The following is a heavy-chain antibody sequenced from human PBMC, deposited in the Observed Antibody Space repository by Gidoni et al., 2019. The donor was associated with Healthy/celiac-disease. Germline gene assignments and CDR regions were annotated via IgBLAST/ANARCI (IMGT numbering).Heavy chain of an antibody. D-gene: IGHD3-10*01. J-gene: IGHJ5*02. V-gene: IGHV1-69*01. CDR3: ARYYYGSGSYKRGFDP. CDR2: IIPSFGTA. Sequence: QVQLVQSGAEVKKPGSSVKVSCKASGGTFSSYAISWVRQAPGKGLEWMGGIIPSFGTANYAKKFQGRVTITADESTSTAYMELSSLRSEDTAVYYCARYYYGSGSYKRGFDPWGQGTLVTVSS. CDR1: GGTFSSYA.